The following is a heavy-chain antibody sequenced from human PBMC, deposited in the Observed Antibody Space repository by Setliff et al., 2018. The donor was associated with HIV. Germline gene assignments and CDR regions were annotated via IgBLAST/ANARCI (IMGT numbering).Heavy chain of an antibody. CDR2: ISSGSSTI. D-gene: IGHD2-8*01. J-gene: IGHJ5*02. CDR1: GFTFSSYS. Sequence: GGSLRLSCAASGFTFSSYSMNWVRQAPGKGLEWVSYISSGSSTIFYADSVKGRFTISRDNAKNSLSLKMNSLRDEDTAVYYCAALSLRTNTVYGILSTRFDPWGRGTLVTVSS. CDR3: AALSLRTNTVYGILSTRFDP. V-gene: IGHV3-48*02.